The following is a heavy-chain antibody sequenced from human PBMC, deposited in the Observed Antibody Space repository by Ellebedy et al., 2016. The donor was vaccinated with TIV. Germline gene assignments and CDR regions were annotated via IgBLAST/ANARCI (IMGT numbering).Heavy chain of an antibody. V-gene: IGHV3-7*01. Sequence: GGSLRLSCAVSGFSFSSYWMSWVRQAPGKGLEWVANIRQDGSKNYVDSVKGRFTISRDNAKSSLYLQMNSLRAEDTSVYFCATDGGYGDYRSPAHAFEMWGQGTMVTVSS. CDR2: IRQDGSK. CDR1: GFSFSSYW. J-gene: IGHJ3*02. D-gene: IGHD4-17*01. CDR3: ATDGGYGDYRSPAHAFEM.